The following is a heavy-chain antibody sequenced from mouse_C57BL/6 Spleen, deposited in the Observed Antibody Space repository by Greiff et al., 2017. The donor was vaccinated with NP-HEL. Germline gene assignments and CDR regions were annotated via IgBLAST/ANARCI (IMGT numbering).Heavy chain of an antibody. CDR3: ARFRGPIYDGYAFDY. Sequence: EVKLQQSGPELAKPGASVKISCKASGYTFTDYYMNWVKQSHGKSLEWIGDINPNNGGTSYNQKFKGKATLTVDKSSSTAYMELRSLTSEDSAVYYCARFRGPIYDGYAFDYWGQGTTLTVSS. CDR1: GYTFTDYY. V-gene: IGHV1-26*01. CDR2: INPNNGGT. J-gene: IGHJ2*01. D-gene: IGHD2-3*01.